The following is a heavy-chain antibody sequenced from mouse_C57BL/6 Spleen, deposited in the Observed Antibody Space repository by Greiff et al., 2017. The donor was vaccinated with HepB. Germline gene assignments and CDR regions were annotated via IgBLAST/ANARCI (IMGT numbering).Heavy chain of an antibody. V-gene: IGHV1-81*01. J-gene: IGHJ3*01. Sequence: QVQLKQSGAELARPGASVKLSCKASGYTFTSYGISWVKQRTGQGLEWIGEIYPRSGNTYYNEKFKGKATLTADKSSSTAYMERRSLTSEDSAVYFCARGETGTEAYWGQGTLVTVSA. CDR1: GYTFTSYG. CDR2: IYPRSGNT. CDR3: ARGETGTEAY. D-gene: IGHD4-1*01.